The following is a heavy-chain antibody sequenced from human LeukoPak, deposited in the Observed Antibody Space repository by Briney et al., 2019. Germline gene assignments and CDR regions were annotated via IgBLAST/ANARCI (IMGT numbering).Heavy chain of an antibody. CDR3: ARDSNPHGIVVAATYGMDV. Sequence: GGSLRLSCAASGFTFSSYSMNWVRQAPGKGLEWVSSISSSSSYIYYADSVKGRFTISRDNAKNSLYLQMNSLRAEDTAVYYCARDSNPHGIVVAATYGMDVWGQGTTVTVSS. CDR1: GFTFSSYS. J-gene: IGHJ6*02. V-gene: IGHV3-21*01. D-gene: IGHD6-19*01. CDR2: ISSSSSYI.